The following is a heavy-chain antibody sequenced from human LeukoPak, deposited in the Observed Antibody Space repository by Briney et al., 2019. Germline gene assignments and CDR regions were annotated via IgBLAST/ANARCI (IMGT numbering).Heavy chain of an antibody. V-gene: IGHV3-30*18. CDR2: ISYDGSNK. D-gene: IGHD6-13*01. CDR3: AKDRYSSSWLPYDY. Sequence: QPGRSLRLSCAASGFTFSSYGMHWVRQAPGKGLEWVAVISYDGSNKYYADSVKGRFTISRDNSKNTLYLQMNSLRAEDTAVYYCAKDRYSSSWLPYDYWGQGTLVTVSS. J-gene: IGHJ4*02. CDR1: GFTFSSYG.